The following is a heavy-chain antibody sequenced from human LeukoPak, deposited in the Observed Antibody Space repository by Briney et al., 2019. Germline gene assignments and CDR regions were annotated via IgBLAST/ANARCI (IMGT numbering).Heavy chain of an antibody. J-gene: IGHJ3*02. CDR1: GFNFSSYA. V-gene: IGHV3-30*04. D-gene: IGHD3-3*01. CDR2: ISYGGIDK. Sequence: PGTSLRLSCAASGFNFSSYAMHWVRQAPGEGLEWVGLISYGGIDKSYADSVEGRFTISRDSSKRTLYLQMNSLRAEDTAMYYCARESWSDSVAFDIWGLGTMVIVSS. CDR3: ARESWSDSVAFDI.